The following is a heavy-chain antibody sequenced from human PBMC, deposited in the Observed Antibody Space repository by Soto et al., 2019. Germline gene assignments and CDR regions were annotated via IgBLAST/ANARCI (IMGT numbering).Heavy chain of an antibody. J-gene: IGHJ4*02. Sequence: QVQLVQSGAEMKTPGASVKVSCKAFGYTFTSHGITWARQAPGQGLEWMGWIRTDNGNTNYAQKLQGRVNMTTDTSTTTAYMELRSLRSDDTAVYYCARDVSVSTAPGYWGQGTLVTVTS. CDR2: IRTDNGNT. V-gene: IGHV1-18*01. CDR1: GYTFTSHG. D-gene: IGHD4-17*01. CDR3: ARDVSVSTAPGY.